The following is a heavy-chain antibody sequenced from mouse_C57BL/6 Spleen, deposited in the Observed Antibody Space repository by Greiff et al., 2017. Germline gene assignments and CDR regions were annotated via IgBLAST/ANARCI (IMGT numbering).Heavy chain of an antibody. Sequence: VQLQQPGAELVRPGSSVKLSCKASGYTFTSYWMHWVKQRPIQGLEWIGNIDPSDSETHYNQKFKDKATLTVDKSSSTAYMQLSSLTSEDSAVYYCARSWIRRGYAMDYWGQGTSVTVSS. CDR3: ARSWIRRGYAMDY. D-gene: IGHD2-2*01. CDR1: GYTFTSYW. CDR2: IDPSDSET. J-gene: IGHJ4*01. V-gene: IGHV1-52*01.